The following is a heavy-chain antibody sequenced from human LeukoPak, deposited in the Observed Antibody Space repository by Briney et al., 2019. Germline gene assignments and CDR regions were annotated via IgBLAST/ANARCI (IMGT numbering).Heavy chain of an antibody. D-gene: IGHD6-6*01. CDR2: IYTSGKT. Sequence: SETLSLTCTVSGGSISSGIYYWSWIRQPAGKGLEWIGRIYTSGKTDYNPSLKSRVTISVDTSKNQFSLKLSSVTAADTAVYYCARGWAARHRYYYYYMDVWGKGTTVTVSS. J-gene: IGHJ6*03. V-gene: IGHV4-61*02. CDR3: ARGWAARHRYYYYYMDV. CDR1: GGSISSGIYY.